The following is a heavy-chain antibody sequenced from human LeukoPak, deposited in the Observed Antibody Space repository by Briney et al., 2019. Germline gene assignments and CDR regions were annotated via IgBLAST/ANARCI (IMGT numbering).Heavy chain of an antibody. Sequence: PSETLSLTCAVYGGSFSGYYWSWIRQPPGKGLEWIGEINHSGSTNYNPSLKSRVTISVDTSKNQFSLKLSSVTAADTAVYYCARHYDYVWGSYRPHDAFDIWGQGTMVTVSS. V-gene: IGHV4-34*01. CDR3: ARHYDYVWGSYRPHDAFDI. CDR2: INHSGST. D-gene: IGHD3-16*02. J-gene: IGHJ3*02. CDR1: GGSFSGYY.